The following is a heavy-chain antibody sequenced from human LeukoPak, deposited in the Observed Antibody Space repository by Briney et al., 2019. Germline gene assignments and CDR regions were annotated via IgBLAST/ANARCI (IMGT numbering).Heavy chain of an antibody. J-gene: IGHJ3*02. V-gene: IGHV3-53*01. CDR3: ARQYCSSTSCNAAFDM. CDR1: GFSVSSNY. Sequence: GSLRLSCAASGFSVSSNYMSWVRQPPGKGLEWVSVIYAGGSTYYADSVKGRFTISRDNSKNTLCLHMNSLRAEDTAVYYCARQYCSSTSCNAAFDMWGQGTMVTVSS. D-gene: IGHD2-2*01. CDR2: IYAGGST.